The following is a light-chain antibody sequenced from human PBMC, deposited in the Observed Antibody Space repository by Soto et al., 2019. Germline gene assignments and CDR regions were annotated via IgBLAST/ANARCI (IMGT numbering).Light chain of an antibody. Sequence: DIQMTQSPSSLSASVGDRVTITCQASRDISNYLNWYQHKPGKVPKLLIYDASKLETGVPSRFGASGSGTHFTFTINSLQPEDVAADYCPQNYNHPPLTCGGGTKVDIK. CDR1: RDISNY. CDR2: DAS. CDR3: PQNYNHPPLT. J-gene: IGKJ4*01. V-gene: IGKV1-33*01.